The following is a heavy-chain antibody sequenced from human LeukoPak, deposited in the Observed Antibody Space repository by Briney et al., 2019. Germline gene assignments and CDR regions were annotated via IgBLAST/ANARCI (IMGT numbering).Heavy chain of an antibody. CDR2: MNPNSGNT. V-gene: IGHV1-8*02. J-gene: IGHJ6*02. Sequence: ASVKVSCKASGYTFTSYGISWVRQATGQGLEWMGWMNPNSGNTGYTQNFQGRVTMTRNTSISTAYMELSSLRSEDTAVYYCARGRRSGSDYYDLDVWGQGTTVIVSS. CDR1: GYTFTSYG. D-gene: IGHD3-3*01. CDR3: ARGRRSGSDYYDLDV.